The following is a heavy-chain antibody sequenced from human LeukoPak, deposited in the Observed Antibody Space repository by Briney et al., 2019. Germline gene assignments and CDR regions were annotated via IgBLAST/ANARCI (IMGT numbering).Heavy chain of an antibody. J-gene: IGHJ4*02. D-gene: IGHD6-13*01. Sequence: GASVKVSCKASGYTFTSSDINWVGQAAGQGLEWMGWINPNSGRTGYAQKFQGRVTMTANTSISTAYMELSSLRFDDTAVYYCAMGRLGLAAAGTYDYWGQGTLITVSS. CDR1: GYTFTSSD. CDR3: AMGRLGLAAAGTYDY. CDR2: INPNSGRT. V-gene: IGHV1-8*01.